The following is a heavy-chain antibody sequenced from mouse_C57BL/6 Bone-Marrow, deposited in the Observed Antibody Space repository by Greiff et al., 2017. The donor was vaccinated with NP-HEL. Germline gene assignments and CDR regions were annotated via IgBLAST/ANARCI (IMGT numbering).Heavy chain of an antibody. CDR1: GYTFTSYW. Sequence: QVQLQQPGAELVKPGASVKLSCKASGYTFTSYWMHWVKQRPGQGLEWIGMLHPNSGSTNYNEKFKGKATLTADKSSSTAYMELRSLTSEDSAVYFCARRDSSGYVRFAYWGQGTLVTVSA. D-gene: IGHD3-2*02. J-gene: IGHJ3*01. CDR2: LHPNSGST. V-gene: IGHV1-64*01. CDR3: ARRDSSGYVRFAY.